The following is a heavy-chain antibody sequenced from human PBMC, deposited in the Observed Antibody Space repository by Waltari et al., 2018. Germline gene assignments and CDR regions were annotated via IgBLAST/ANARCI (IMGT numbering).Heavy chain of an antibody. V-gene: IGHV4-34*01. CDR3: ARGRGRCIVGATLFDY. J-gene: IGHJ4*02. D-gene: IGHD1-26*01. Sequence: QVQLQQWGAGLLKPSETLSLTCAVYGGSFSGYYWSWIRQPPGKGLDWIGEINHSGSTNYNPSLKSRVTISVDTSKNQFSLKLSSVTVADTAVYYCARGRGRCIVGATLFDYLVQGTLVTVSS. CDR2: INHSGST. CDR1: GGSFSGYY.